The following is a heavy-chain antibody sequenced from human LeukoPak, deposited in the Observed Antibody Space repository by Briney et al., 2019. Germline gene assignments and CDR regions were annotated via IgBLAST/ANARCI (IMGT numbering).Heavy chain of an antibody. J-gene: IGHJ3*02. CDR1: GFTFSSYW. CDR2: TNSDGSDT. CDR3: ARLTYIWNFDDFDI. D-gene: IGHD1-1*01. V-gene: IGHV3-74*01. Sequence: GGSLRLSCAASGFTFSSYWMHWVRQAPGKGLVWVSRTNSDGSDTSYADSVRGRFTISRDNAKNTLYLQMNSLRAEDTAVYYCARLTYIWNFDDFDIWGQGTMVTASS.